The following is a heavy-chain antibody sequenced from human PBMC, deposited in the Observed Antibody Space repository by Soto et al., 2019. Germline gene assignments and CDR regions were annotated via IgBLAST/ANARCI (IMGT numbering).Heavy chain of an antibody. CDR1: VGTFSRYA. J-gene: IGHJ4*02. V-gene: IGHV1-69*13. D-gene: IGHD2-21*01. CDR3: ARHSIRIDY. CDR2: IIPIFGTA. Sequence: GXSGKGSCKASVGTFSRYAISWVRQAPGQGLAWMGGIIPIFGTANYAQKFQGRVTITADESTSTGYMELSSLRSEDTAVYYCARHSIRIDYWGQGNLVTVSS.